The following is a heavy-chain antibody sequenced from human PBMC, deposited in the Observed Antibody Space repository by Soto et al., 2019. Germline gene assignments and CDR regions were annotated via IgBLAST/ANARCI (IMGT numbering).Heavy chain of an antibody. CDR2: ISSNGGST. J-gene: IGHJ5*02. CDR3: ARDADFWSGYSWFDP. Sequence: PGGSLRLSCAASGFTFSSYAMHWVRQAPGKGLEYVSAISSNGGSTYYANSVKGRFTISRDNSKNTLYLQMGSLRAEDMAVYYCARDADFWSGYSWFDPWGQGTLVTVSS. CDR1: GFTFSSYA. V-gene: IGHV3-64*01. D-gene: IGHD3-3*01.